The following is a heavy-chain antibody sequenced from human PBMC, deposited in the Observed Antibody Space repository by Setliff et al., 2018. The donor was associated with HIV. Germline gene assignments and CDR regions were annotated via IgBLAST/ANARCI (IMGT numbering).Heavy chain of an antibody. V-gene: IGHV4-61*02. Sequence: PSETLSLTCTVSGGSISSNSYYWSWIRQPAGKGLEWIGRVYASGSTAYNPSLKSRVTISVDTSKNQFSLKLSSVTAADTAVYYCARGATREFIVGATIFDYWGQGTLVTVSS. J-gene: IGHJ4*02. CDR2: VYASGST. CDR3: ARGATREFIVGATIFDY. D-gene: IGHD1-26*01. CDR1: GGSISSNSYY.